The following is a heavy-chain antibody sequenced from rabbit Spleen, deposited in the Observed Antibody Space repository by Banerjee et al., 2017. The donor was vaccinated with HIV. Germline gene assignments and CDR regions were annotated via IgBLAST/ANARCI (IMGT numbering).Heavy chain of an antibody. J-gene: IGHJ4*01. Sequence: QEQLEESGGDLVKPEGSLTLTCKASGFSFSVKNVMCWVRQAPGKGLEWIACIYTTGSWTYYASWAKGRFTISKTSTTVTLQMTSLTAADTATYFCARLSSDWTYLELWGPGTLVTVS. CDR3: ARLSSDWTYLEL. V-gene: IGHV1S45*01. CDR1: GFSFSVKNV. D-gene: IGHD8-1*01. CDR2: IYTTGSWT.